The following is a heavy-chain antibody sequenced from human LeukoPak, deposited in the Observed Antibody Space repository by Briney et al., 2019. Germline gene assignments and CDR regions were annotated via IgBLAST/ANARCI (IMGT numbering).Heavy chain of an antibody. CDR2: ISGSGGST. Sequence: PGGSLRLSCGASGLTFSSYAMSWVRQAPGKGLEWVSAISGSGGSTYYADSVKGRFTISRDNSKNTLYLQMNSLRAEDTAVYYCAKDSTGYSSGWYFDYWGQGTLVTVSS. CDR3: AKDSTGYSSGWYFDY. J-gene: IGHJ4*02. CDR1: GLTFSSYA. D-gene: IGHD6-19*01. V-gene: IGHV3-23*01.